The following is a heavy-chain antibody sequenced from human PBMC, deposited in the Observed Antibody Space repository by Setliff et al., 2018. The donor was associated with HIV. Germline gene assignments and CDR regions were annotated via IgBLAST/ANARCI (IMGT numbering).Heavy chain of an antibody. CDR2: INSDASGM. J-gene: IGHJ6*02. CDR3: ARGSLRGVLALGMDV. Sequence: GGSLRLSCAASGFTFRNYRMHWVRQPPGKGLVWVSRINSDASGMTFAEFVKGRFTISRDNAKNSLYLQMNSLRAEDTAIYYCARGSLRGVLALGMDVWGQGTTVTVSS. CDR1: GFTFRNYR. D-gene: IGHD3-10*01. V-gene: IGHV3-74*03.